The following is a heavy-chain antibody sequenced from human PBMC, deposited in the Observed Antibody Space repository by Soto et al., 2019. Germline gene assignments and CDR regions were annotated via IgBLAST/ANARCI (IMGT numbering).Heavy chain of an antibody. CDR2: IYYSGST. CDR3: ARGPHCISTSLRVCWFDP. V-gene: IGHV4-59*01. Sequence: SETLSLTCTVSGGSISSYYWSWIRQPPGKGLEWIGYIYYSGSTNYNPSLKSRVTISVGTSKNQFSLKLSSVTAADTAVYYCARGPHCISTSLRVCWFDPWGQGTLVTVSS. J-gene: IGHJ5*02. CDR1: GGSISSYY. D-gene: IGHD2-2*01.